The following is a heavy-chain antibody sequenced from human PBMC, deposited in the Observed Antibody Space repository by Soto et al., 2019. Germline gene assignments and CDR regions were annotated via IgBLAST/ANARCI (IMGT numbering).Heavy chain of an antibody. Sequence: ASVKVSCKASGYTFTSYDITWVRQAPGQGLEWLGFISPYNGRTMYAQSLQGRVTMTADTSTQTVHMYLNSLTSDDTGGYYCAREAEYLGLGSYMYFQFWGQGSLVTVSS. V-gene: IGHV1-18*01. CDR2: ISPYNGRT. CDR1: GYTFTSYD. CDR3: AREAEYLGLGSYMYFQF. J-gene: IGHJ1*01. D-gene: IGHD3-10*01.